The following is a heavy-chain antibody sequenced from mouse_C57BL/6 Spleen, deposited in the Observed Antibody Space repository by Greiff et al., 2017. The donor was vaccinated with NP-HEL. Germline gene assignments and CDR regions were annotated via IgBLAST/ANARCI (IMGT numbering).Heavy chain of an antibody. D-gene: IGHD2-1*01. CDR3: ARRDCNYVYFDV. V-gene: IGHV2-2*01. CDR1: GFSLTSYG. CDR2: IWSGGST. J-gene: IGHJ1*03. Sequence: QVQLKESGPGLVQPSQSLSITCTVSGFSLTSYGLHWVRQSPGKGLEWLGVIWSGGSTDYNAAFISRLSISKDHSKSQVFFKMNSLQADDTAIYYCARRDCNYVYFDVWGTGTTVTVAA.